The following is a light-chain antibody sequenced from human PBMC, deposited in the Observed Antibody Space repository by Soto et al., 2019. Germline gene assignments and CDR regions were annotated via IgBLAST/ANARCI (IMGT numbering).Light chain of an antibody. V-gene: IGKV3-20*01. CDR3: QQCYTSPET. J-gene: IGKJ2*01. Sequence: EIVLTQSPGILSLSPGERATLSCRASQNVGSRYLAWYQQKPGQTPRLLIYGASSRVTGIPGRFNASESGTDFTLTITRLEPEDFAVYYCQQCYTSPETFGLGTKVDIK. CDR2: GAS. CDR1: QNVGSRY.